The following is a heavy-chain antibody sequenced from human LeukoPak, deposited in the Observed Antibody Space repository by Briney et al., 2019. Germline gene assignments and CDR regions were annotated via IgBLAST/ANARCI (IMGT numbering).Heavy chain of an antibody. CDR1: GGSFSGYY. Sequence: PSETLSLTCAVYGGSFSGYYWSWIRQPPGKGLEWIGEINHSGSTNYNPSLKSRVTISVDTSKNQFSLKLSSVTAADTAVYYCARYVGCSYGWAYYYGMDVWGQGTTVTVSS. CDR3: ARYVGCSYGWAYYYGMDV. CDR2: INHSGST. J-gene: IGHJ6*02. V-gene: IGHV4-34*01. D-gene: IGHD5-18*01.